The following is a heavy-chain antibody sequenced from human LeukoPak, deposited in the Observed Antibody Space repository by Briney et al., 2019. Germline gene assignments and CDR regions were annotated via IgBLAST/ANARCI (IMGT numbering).Heavy chain of an antibody. V-gene: IGHV4-4*07. J-gene: IGHJ4*02. Sequence: SETLSLTCTVSGGSISSYYWSWIRQPAGKGLEWIGRIYTSGSTNYNPSLKSRVTISVDTSKNQFSLKLSSVTAADTAVYYCARDEGYYDILTGYSAWGQGTLVTVSS. CDR1: GGSISSYY. D-gene: IGHD3-9*01. CDR2: IYTSGST. CDR3: ARDEGYYDILTGYSA.